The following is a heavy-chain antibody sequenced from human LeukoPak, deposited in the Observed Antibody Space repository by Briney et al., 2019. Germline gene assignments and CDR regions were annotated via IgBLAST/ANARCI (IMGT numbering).Heavy chain of an antibody. V-gene: IGHV4-34*01. Sequence: PSETLSLTCAVYGGSFSGYYWSWIRQPPGKGLEWIGEINHGGSTNYNPSLKSRVTISVDASKNQFSLKLSSVTAADTAVYYCARVPRRWVFGHIGGARKYHYYYYMDVWGKGTTVTVSS. CDR1: GGSFSGYY. D-gene: IGHD3-10*01. CDR2: INHGGST. J-gene: IGHJ6*03. CDR3: ARVPRRWVFGHIGGARKYHYYYYMDV.